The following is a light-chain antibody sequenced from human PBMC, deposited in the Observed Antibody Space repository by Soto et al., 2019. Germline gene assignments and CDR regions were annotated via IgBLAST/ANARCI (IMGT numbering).Light chain of an antibody. J-gene: IGKJ1*01. CDR2: GAS. CDR1: QSVGSK. CDR3: QQYNNWPPDRT. Sequence: EIVMTQSPATLSVSPGERATLSCRASQSVGSKLAWYQQKPGQAPRLLIYGASTRATGIPARFSGSGSVTEFTLTISSLQSEDFPIYFCQQYNNWPPDRTFGQGTKVEIK. V-gene: IGKV3-15*01.